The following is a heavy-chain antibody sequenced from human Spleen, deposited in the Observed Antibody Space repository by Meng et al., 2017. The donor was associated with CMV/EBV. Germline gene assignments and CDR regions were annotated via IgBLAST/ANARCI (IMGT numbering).Heavy chain of an antibody. CDR1: GFTFSSYA. CDR3: ARDMDLYGSGSSYGMDV. CDR2: ISYDGSNK. J-gene: IGHJ6*02. D-gene: IGHD3-10*01. V-gene: IGHV3-30*04. Sequence: GSLKISCAASGFTFSSYAMHWVRQAPGKGLEWVAVISYDGSNKYYADSVKGRFTISRDNSKNTLYLQMNSLRAEDTAVYYCARDMDLYGSGSSYGMDVWGQGTTVTVSS.